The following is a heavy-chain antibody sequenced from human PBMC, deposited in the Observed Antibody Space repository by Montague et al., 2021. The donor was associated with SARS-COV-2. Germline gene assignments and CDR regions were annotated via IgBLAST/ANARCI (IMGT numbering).Heavy chain of an antibody. D-gene: IGHD6-19*01. J-gene: IGHJ4*02. CDR2: IYSDGNT. CDR3: ARGESTGWYNYFDY. Sequence: SLRLSCAASGFTASDNFMTWVRQAPGRGLEWVSIIYSDGNTYYTDSVRGRFTISRDYSKNTLFLQMNSLRLEDTAVYYCARGESTGWYNYFDYWGQGTLVTVSS. CDR1: GFTASDNF. V-gene: IGHV3-66*02.